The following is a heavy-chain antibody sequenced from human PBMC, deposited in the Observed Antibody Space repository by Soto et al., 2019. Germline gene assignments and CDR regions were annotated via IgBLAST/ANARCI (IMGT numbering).Heavy chain of an antibody. D-gene: IGHD3-22*01. CDR3: AKDLQVVVITSNWFDP. Sequence: GGSLRLSCAASGFTFSSYAMSWVRQAPGKGLEWVSAISGSGGSTYYADSVKGRFTISRDNSKNTLYLQMNSLRAEDTAVYYCAKDLQVVVITSNWFDPWGQGTLVTVSS. CDR1: GFTFSSYA. CDR2: ISGSGGST. J-gene: IGHJ5*02. V-gene: IGHV3-23*01.